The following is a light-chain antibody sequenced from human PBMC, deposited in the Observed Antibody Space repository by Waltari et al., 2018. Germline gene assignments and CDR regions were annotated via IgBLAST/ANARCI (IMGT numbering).Light chain of an antibody. CDR3: QQYNNWPRT. J-gene: IGKJ1*01. CDR2: GAS. V-gene: IGKV3-15*01. Sequence: EVVMTQSPVTLSVSPGERATLSCRASQNVGSNLAWYHQKPGQAPRLLVYGASPRATGIPDRISGSGSGTEFTLTISSLQSEDFAVYYCQQYNNWPRTFGQGTKVEIK. CDR1: QNVGSN.